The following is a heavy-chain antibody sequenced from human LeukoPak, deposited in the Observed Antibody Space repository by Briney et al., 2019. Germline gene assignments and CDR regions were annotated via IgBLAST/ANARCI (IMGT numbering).Heavy chain of an antibody. CDR2: INERGTDS. D-gene: IGHD1-1*01. V-gene: IGHV3-74*03. J-gene: IGHJ4*02. CDR1: GFTFSGHW. Sequence: PGGSLRLSCTASGFTFSGHWIHWVRQAPGMGLVGVSRINERGTDSMYAESVKGRFTISRDNAKNTVYLQMNSLRAEDTAVYYCVRDETLWTLDWWGQGTLVSVSS. CDR3: VRDETLWTLDW.